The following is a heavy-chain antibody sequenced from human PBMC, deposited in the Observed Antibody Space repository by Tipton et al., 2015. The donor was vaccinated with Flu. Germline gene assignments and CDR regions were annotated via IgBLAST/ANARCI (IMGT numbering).Heavy chain of an antibody. CDR2: ISWNSGSI. V-gene: IGHV3-9*01. CDR3: AKAIYGSGLIDY. CDR1: GFTFDDYA. D-gene: IGHD3-10*01. Sequence: SLRLSCAASGFTFDDYAMHWVRQAPGKGLEWVSGISWNSGSIGYADSVKGRFTISRDNAKNSLYLQMNSLRAEDTALYYCAKAIYGSGLIDYWGQGTLVTVSS. J-gene: IGHJ4*02.